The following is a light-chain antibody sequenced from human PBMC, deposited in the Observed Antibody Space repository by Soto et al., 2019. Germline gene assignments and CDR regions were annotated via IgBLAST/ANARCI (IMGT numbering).Light chain of an antibody. J-gene: IGKJ5*01. V-gene: IGKV3-15*01. CDR2: DAS. Sequence: ETVLTQSPGTLSLSPGERATLSCRASQSVRSKLAWYQQKPGQAPRLLIYDASTRATGIPARFSGSGSGTEFTLTISSLQSEDFAVYYCQQYNNWPPITFGQGTRLEIK. CDR1: QSVRSK. CDR3: QQYNNWPPIT.